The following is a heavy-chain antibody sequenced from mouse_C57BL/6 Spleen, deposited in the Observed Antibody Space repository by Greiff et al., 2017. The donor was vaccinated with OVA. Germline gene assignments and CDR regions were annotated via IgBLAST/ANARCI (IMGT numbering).Heavy chain of an antibody. J-gene: IGHJ2*01. CDR2: ISSGGSYT. Sequence: EVQGVESGGDLVKPGGSLKLSCAASGFTFSSYGMSWVRQTPDKRLEWVATISSGGSYTYYPDSVKGRFTISRDNAKNTLYLQMSSLKSEDTAMYYCARHGGYDYPDYWGQGTTLTVSS. CDR3: ARHGGYDYPDY. CDR1: GFTFSSYG. D-gene: IGHD2-4*01. V-gene: IGHV5-6*01.